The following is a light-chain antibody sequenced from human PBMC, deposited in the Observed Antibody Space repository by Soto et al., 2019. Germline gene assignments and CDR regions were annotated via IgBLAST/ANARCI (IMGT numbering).Light chain of an antibody. CDR1: QTISGT. CDR2: GAS. CDR3: QQYDNWPWT. Sequence: EIVMTQSPATLSVSPGGIATLYCRASQTISGTLAWYQQKPGQAPRLLIHGASTRAPGFPARFSGSGSGTDFTLTISSLQSEDFAVYYCQQYDNWPWTFGQGTKVDIK. J-gene: IGKJ1*01. V-gene: IGKV3-15*01.